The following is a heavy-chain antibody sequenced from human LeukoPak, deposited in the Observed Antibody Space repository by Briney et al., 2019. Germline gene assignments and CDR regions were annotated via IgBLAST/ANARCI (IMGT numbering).Heavy chain of an antibody. D-gene: IGHD2-15*01. J-gene: IGHJ3*02. CDR3: ARGGSSDDAFYI. CDR1: GYTLTHYH. CDR2: INPSGGTT. V-gene: IGHV1-46*01. Sequence: ASVKASCKASGYTLTHYHTGWVPQAPGEGLGWMGMINPSGGTTNYAQEFQGRVTMTRDTSTSTVYMELSSLRSEDTAVYYCARGGSSDDAFYIWGQGTMVTVSS.